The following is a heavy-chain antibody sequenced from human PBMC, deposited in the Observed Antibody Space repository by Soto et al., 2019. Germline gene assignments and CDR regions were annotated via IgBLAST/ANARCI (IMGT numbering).Heavy chain of an antibody. CDR3: ARRITFVRGVRSSGMDV. CDR2: INAGNGNT. J-gene: IGHJ6*02. V-gene: IGHV1-3*01. Sequence: GASVKVSCKASGYTFSDYEMHWVRQAPGQRLEWMGWINAGNGNTKSSQKFQGRVTITRDTSASTAYMELSSLRSEDTAVYYCARRITFVRGVRSSGMDVWGQGTTVTVS. CDR1: GYTFSDYE. D-gene: IGHD3-10*01.